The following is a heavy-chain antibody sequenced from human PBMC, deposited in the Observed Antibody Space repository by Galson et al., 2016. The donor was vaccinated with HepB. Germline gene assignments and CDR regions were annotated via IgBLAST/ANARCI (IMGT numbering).Heavy chain of an antibody. V-gene: IGHV3-15*01. J-gene: IGHJ4*02. Sequence: SLRLSCAASGFTFSNAWMSWVRQAPGKGLEWVGRIKKTSDGGAADYGAAVKGRFTISRDDSRNTLYLQLNNVKIEDTAVYYCATGAPHWNWGQGTLVRVSS. D-gene: IGHD1-1*01. CDR3: ATGAPHWN. CDR2: IKKTSDGGAA. CDR1: GFTFSNAW.